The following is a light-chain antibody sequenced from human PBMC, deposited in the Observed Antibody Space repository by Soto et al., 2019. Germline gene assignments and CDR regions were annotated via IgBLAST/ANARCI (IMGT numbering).Light chain of an antibody. CDR3: SSYTSSSTLAYMV. CDR2: DVS. V-gene: IGLV2-14*01. CDR1: SSDVGGYNY. J-gene: IGLJ2*01. Sequence: QSALTQPASVSGSPGQSITISCTGTSSDVGGYNYVSWYQQHPGKAPKLMIYDVSNRPSGVSNRVSGSKSGNTASLTISGLQADDEADYYCSSYTSSSTLAYMVFGGGTKLTVL.